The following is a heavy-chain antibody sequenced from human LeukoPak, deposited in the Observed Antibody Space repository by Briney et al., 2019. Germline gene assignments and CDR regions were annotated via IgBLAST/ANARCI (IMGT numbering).Heavy chain of an antibody. Sequence: GGSVRLSCAASGFTFSSYSMNGVRQAPGKGLEWVSSISSSSSYIYYADSVKGRFTISRDNAKNSLYLQMNSLRPEDTAVYYCARDVGYYDSSGYSDYWGQGHLVTVSS. J-gene: IGHJ4*02. V-gene: IGHV3-21*01. CDR3: ARDVGYYDSSGYSDY. D-gene: IGHD3-22*01. CDR2: ISSSSSYI. CDR1: GFTFSSYS.